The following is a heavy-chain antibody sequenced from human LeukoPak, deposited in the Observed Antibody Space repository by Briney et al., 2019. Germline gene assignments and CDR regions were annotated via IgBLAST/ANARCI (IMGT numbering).Heavy chain of an antibody. Sequence: SETLSLTCTVSGYSISSGYFWGWMRQPPGKGLEWIGSIYQSETAHYNPSLKSRVTISVDTSKNQFSLKLRSVMAADTAVYYCARGHSGYDDYWGQGTLVTVSS. V-gene: IGHV4-38-2*02. CDR3: ARGHSGYDDY. J-gene: IGHJ4*02. CDR2: IYQSETA. CDR1: GYSISSGYF. D-gene: IGHD5-12*01.